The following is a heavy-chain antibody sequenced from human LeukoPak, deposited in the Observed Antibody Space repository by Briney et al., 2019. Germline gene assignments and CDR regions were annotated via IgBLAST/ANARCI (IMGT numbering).Heavy chain of an antibody. CDR3: ARDSEATESWYFDL. CDR1: GYTFTGYY. J-gene: IGHJ2*01. D-gene: IGHD5-12*01. CDR2: INPNSGGT. Sequence: ASVKDSCQASGYTFTGYYMHWVRQAPGQGLEWMGWINPNSGGTNYAQKFQGRVTMTRDTSISTAYMELSRLRSDDTAVYYCARDSEATESWYFDLWGRGTLVTVSS. V-gene: IGHV1-2*02.